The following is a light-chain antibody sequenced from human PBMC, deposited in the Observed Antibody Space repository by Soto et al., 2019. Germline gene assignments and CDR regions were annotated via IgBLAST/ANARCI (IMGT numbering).Light chain of an antibody. CDR1: SSNIGSNY. J-gene: IGLJ2*01. Sequence: QSVLTRPTSASGTPGQRVTISCSGSSSNIGSNYVYWYQQLPGSAPKLLIYRNDQRPSGVPDRFSGSKSGTSASLAISGLRSEDEADYYCAAWDDSLSAVVFGGGTKLTVL. CDR2: RND. CDR3: AAWDDSLSAVV. V-gene: IGLV1-47*01.